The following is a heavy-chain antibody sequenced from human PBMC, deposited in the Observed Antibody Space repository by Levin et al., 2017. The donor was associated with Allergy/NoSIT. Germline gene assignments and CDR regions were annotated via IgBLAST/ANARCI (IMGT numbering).Heavy chain of an antibody. J-gene: IGHJ5*02. D-gene: IGHD4-17*01. V-gene: IGHV3-30*18. CDR1: GFTFSTYG. CDR2: ISYDGSNK. Sequence: GGSLRLSCAATGFTFSTYGMHWVRQAPGKGLEWVAVISYDGSNKYYADSVKGRFTISRDNSKNTLYLQMNSLRVEDTAVYYCANSPLPSRGVTTVTGWFDPWGQGTLVTVSS. CDR3: ANSPLPSRGVTTVTGWFDP.